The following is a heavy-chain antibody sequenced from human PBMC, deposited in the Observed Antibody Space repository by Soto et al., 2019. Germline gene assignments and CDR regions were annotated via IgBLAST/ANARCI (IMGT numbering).Heavy chain of an antibody. CDR3: AREGYSSGWYVGYYYYGMDV. CDR2: ISYDGSNK. CDR1: GFTFSSYA. V-gene: IGHV3-30-3*01. J-gene: IGHJ6*02. D-gene: IGHD6-19*01. Sequence: GGSLRLSCAASGFTFSSYAMHWVRQAPDKGLEWVAVISYDGSNKYYADSVKGRFTISRDNSKNTLYLQMNSLRAEDTAVYYCAREGYSSGWYVGYYYYGMDVWGQGTTVTVSS.